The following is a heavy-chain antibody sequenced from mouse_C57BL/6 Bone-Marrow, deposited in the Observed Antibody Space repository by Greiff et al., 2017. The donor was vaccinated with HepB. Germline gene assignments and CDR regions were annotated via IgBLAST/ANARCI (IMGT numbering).Heavy chain of an antibody. J-gene: IGHJ4*01. CDR3: ARDQGSSYDYYAMDY. CDR1: GFTFSSYA. Sequence: EVKLMESGGGLVKPGGSLKLSCAASGFTFSSYAMSWVRQTPEKRLEWVATISDGGSYTYSPDNVTGRFTITRDNAKNNLYLQMSHLKSEDTAMYYCARDQGSSYDYYAMDYWGQGTSVTVSS. V-gene: IGHV5-4*01. CDR2: ISDGGSYT. D-gene: IGHD1-1*01.